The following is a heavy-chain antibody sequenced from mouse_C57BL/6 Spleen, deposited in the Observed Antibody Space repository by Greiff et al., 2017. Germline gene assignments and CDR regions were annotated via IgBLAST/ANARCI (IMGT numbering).Heavy chain of an antibody. Sequence: VQLKESGTVLVRPGASVKMSCKTSGYTFTSYWMHWVKQRPGQGLEWIGAIYPGNSDTSYNQKFKGKAKMTAVTSASTAYLELSSLTNEDSAVYYCTREVEGYYDYAMAYWGQGTSVTVSS. V-gene: IGHV1-5*01. CDR3: TREVEGYYDYAMAY. CDR2: IYPGNSDT. D-gene: IGHD2-3*01. J-gene: IGHJ4*01. CDR1: GYTFTSYW.